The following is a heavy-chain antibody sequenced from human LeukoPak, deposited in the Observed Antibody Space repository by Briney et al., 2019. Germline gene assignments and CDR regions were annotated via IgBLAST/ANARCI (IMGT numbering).Heavy chain of an antibody. CDR2: IYYSGST. J-gene: IGHJ6*03. CDR1: GGSISSYY. V-gene: IGHV4-59*01. D-gene: IGHD6-13*01. CDR3: ARGGSSWYDVGYYYYMDV. Sequence: SETLSLTCTVSGGSISSYYWSWIRQPPGKGLEWIGYIYYSGSTNYNPSLKSRVTISVDTSKNQFSLKLSSVTAADTAVYYCARGGSSWYDVGYYYYMDVWGRGTTVTVSS.